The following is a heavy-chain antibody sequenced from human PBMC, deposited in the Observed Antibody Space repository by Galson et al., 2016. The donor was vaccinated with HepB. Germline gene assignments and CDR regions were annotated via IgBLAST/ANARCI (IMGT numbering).Heavy chain of an antibody. CDR2: IYYSGST. Sequence: TLSLTCSVSGDSINSVSHYWSWIRQRPGKGLEWMGYIYYSGSTSYNPSLRGRSSISMDTSKNHFSLALHSVTAADTAVYYCVGTGARLGGYWGQGALVTASA. V-gene: IGHV4-31*03. CDR1: GDSINSVSHY. CDR3: VGTGARLGGY. D-gene: IGHD1-1*01. J-gene: IGHJ4*02.